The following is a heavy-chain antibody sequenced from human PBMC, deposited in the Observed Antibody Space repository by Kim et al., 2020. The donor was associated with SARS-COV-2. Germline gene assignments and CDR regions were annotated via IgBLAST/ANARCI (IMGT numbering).Heavy chain of an antibody. CDR2: VFYTGTT. D-gene: IGHD2-2*01. J-gene: IGHJ6*02. CDR1: GDSISSRSCF. V-gene: IGHV4-39*01. Sequence: SETLSLTCTVSGDSISSRSCFWGWIRQNPGKGLEWIGSVFYTGTTWYNPSLKSRITVSIDTSKTQFSLRLSSVTAADTAVYYCVRHVSSTCTNDNALDVWGQGTTVTVSS. CDR3: VRHVSSTCTNDNALDV.